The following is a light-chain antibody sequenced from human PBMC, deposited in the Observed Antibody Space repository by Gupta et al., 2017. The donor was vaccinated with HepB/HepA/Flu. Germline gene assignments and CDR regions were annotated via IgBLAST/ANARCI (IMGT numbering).Light chain of an antibody. J-gene: IGKJ1*01. CDR2: GAS. V-gene: IGKV3-20*01. CDR3: QQYGSSQWT. Sequence: EIVLTQSPGTLSLSPGERATLSCRASQSVSSSYLAWYQQKPGQAPRLLIYGASSRATGIPDRFSGSASGTDFTLTISRLDPEDFAVYYCQQYGSSQWTFGQGTKVEIK. CDR1: QSVSSSY.